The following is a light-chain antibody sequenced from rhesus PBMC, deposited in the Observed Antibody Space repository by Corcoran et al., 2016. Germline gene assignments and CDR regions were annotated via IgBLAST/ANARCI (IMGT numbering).Light chain of an antibody. Sequence: DIQMTQSPSSLSASVGDRLTITCRASENVNNYLNWFQQKPGKAPKLLIYKASTLQSGVPSRFSGSGFGTDYTFIFTSLKPEDVATYYCQHGYGYGTPYSFGQGTKVEIK. J-gene: IGKJ2*01. CDR3: QHGYGYGTPYS. CDR2: KAS. V-gene: IGKV1-74*01. CDR1: ENVNNY.